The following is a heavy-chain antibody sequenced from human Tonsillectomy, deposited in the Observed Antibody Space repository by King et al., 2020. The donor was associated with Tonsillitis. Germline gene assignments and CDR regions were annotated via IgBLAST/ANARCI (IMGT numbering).Heavy chain of an antibody. CDR1: GFTFSSYG. J-gene: IGHJ6*03. D-gene: IGHD2-21*02. CDR2: IWYDGSKK. Sequence: VQLVESGGGVVQPGRSLRLSCAASGFTFSSYGMHWVRQAPGKGLEWVAVIWYDGSKKYYADSVKGRFTISRDNSKNTLYLQMNRLSAEDTAVYYCARGLIGDHPYYYYYMDVWGKGTTVTVSS. CDR3: ARGLIGDHPYYYYYMDV. V-gene: IGHV3-33*08.